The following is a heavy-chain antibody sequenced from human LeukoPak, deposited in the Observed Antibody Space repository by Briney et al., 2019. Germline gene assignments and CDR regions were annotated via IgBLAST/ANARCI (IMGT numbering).Heavy chain of an antibody. CDR2: ISNSGSSI. CDR1: GFTFSDYY. D-gene: IGHD5-18*01. CDR3: ARAVSADTAMVYFDY. V-gene: IGHV3-11*01. Sequence: GGSLRLSCAASGFTFSDYYMFWIRQAPGKGLEWVSYISNSGSSIYYADSVKGRFTVSRDNAKDSLYLQMNSLRAEDTAVYYCARAVSADTAMVYFDYWGQGTLVTVSS. J-gene: IGHJ4*02.